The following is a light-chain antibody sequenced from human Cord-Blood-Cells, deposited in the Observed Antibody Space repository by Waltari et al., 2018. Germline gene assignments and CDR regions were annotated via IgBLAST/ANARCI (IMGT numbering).Light chain of an antibody. CDR1: SPNIGSNT. CDR2: RNN. J-gene: IGLJ3*02. V-gene: IGLV1-44*01. CDR3: AAWDDSLNGPV. Sequence: QSVLTQPPSASGTPGQRVTISCSGSSPNIGSNTVNWYQQPPGTAPKLLIYRNNQRPSGVPDRFSGSKSGTSASLAISGLQAEDEADYYCAAWDDSLNGPVFGGGTKLTVL.